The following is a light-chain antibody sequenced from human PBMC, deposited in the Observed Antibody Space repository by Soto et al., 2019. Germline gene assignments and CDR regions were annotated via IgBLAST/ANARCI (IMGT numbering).Light chain of an antibody. Sequence: EIVMTQSPATPSVSPGERATLSCRASQSVSSNLAWYQHKPGQAPRLLIYGASTRATGIPARFSGSGSGTDFTLTISGLQSEDSAVYYCQQYNDWPPGYTFGQGTKVDIK. CDR1: QSVSSN. CDR2: GAS. V-gene: IGKV3-15*01. CDR3: QQYNDWPPGYT. J-gene: IGKJ2*01.